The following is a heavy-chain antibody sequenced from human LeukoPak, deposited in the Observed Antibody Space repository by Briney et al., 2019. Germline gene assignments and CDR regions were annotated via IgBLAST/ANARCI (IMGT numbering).Heavy chain of an antibody. CDR2: VSDDGTFT. D-gene: IGHD1-14*01. Sequence: GGSLRLSCAASGFTFSRYAMHWVRQAPGKGLEWVAVVSDDGTFTLYGDSVRGRFTISRDSSKNTLYLQMNSLGPEDTGVYYCARDPYRDAPDYFDYWGQGTLVTVSS. CDR3: ARDPYRDAPDYFDY. J-gene: IGHJ4*02. V-gene: IGHV3-30-3*01. CDR1: GFTFSRYA.